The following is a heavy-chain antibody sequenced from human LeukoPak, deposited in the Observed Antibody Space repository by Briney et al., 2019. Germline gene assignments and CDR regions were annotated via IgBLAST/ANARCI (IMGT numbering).Heavy chain of an antibody. V-gene: IGHV3-23*01. D-gene: IGHD3-22*01. CDR1: GFTFSSYA. CDR2: ISGSGGST. CDR3: AKDLDYYDSSGQQPASWGV. Sequence: GGSQRLSCAASGFTFSSYAMSWVRQAPGKGLEWVSAISGSGGSTYYADSVKGRFTISRDNSKNTLYLQMNSLRAEDTAVYYCAKDLDYYDSSGQQPASWGVWGQGTLVTVSS. J-gene: IGHJ4*02.